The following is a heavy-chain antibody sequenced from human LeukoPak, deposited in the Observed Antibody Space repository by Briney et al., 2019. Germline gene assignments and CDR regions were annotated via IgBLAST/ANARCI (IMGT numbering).Heavy chain of an antibody. V-gene: IGHV4-4*07. CDR1: GGSISSYY. J-gene: IGHJ6*02. D-gene: IGHD6-13*01. CDR3: ARHSNSFNYYGMDV. CDR2: IYTSGST. Sequence: SGTLSLTCTVSGGSISSYYWSWIRQPAGKGLEWIGRIYTSGSTNYNPSLKSRVTMSVDTSKNQFSLKLSPVTAADTAVYYCARHSNSFNYYGMDVWGQGTTVTVSS.